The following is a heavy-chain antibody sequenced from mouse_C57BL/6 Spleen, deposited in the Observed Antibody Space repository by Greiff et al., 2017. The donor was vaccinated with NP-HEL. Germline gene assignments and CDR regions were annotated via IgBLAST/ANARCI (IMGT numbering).Heavy chain of an antibody. CDR3: ARDGSTYWYFDV. Sequence: VQLQQPGAELVKPGASVKMSCKASGYTFTSYWITWVKQRPGQGLEWIGDIYPGSGSTNYNEQFKSKATLTVDTSSSTAYMQLSRLTSEDSAVYYCARDGSTYWYFDVWGTGTTVTVSS. CDR1: GYTFTSYW. D-gene: IGHD1-1*01. CDR2: IYPGSGST. J-gene: IGHJ1*03. V-gene: IGHV1-55*01.